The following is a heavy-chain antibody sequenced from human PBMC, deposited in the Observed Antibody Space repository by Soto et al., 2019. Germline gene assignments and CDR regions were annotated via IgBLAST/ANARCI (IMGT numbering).Heavy chain of an antibody. V-gene: IGHV3-30-3*01. CDR1: GFTFSTNV. J-gene: IGHJ6*02. Sequence: QVQLVESGGGVVQPGRSLSLSCAASGFTFSTNVMTWVRRAQGKGREGVAVILYDGSKKDYADSVKGRFTISRDNSKNTLYLQMNSLRAEDTAVYYCARVNIAWNDVGAMDVWGQGTTVTVSS. D-gene: IGHD1-1*01. CDR3: ARVNIAWNDVGAMDV. CDR2: ILYDGSKK.